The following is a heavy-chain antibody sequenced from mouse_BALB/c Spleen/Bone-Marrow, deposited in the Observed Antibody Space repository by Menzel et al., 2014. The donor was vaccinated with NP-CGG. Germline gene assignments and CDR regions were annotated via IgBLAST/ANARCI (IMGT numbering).Heavy chain of an antibody. CDR2: INPSNGGT. J-gene: IGHJ4*01. CDR3: TRYGYDPLYAMDY. CDR1: GYTFTSYY. V-gene: IGHV1S81*02. D-gene: IGHD2-3*01. Sequence: QVQLKESGAELVKPGASVKLSCKASGYTFTSYYMYWVKQRPGQGLEWIGGINPSNGGTNFSEKFKSKATLTVDKSSSTAYMQLSSLTSEDSAVYYCTRYGYDPLYAMDYWGQGTSVTVSS.